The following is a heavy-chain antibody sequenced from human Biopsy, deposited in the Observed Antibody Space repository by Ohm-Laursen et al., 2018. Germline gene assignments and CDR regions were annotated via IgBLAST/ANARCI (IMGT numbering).Heavy chain of an antibody. CDR3: ARNTGWYGDLYYFDY. Sequence: ASVKVSCKVSGYSFTSYYMHWVRQAPGQGLEWMGMINPSGSTTSYPQIFQGRVTMTRDTSKSTVYMELSSLRSADTAVYFCARNTGWYGDLYYFDYWGQGTLVTISS. D-gene: IGHD6-19*01. CDR2: INPSGSTT. J-gene: IGHJ4*02. V-gene: IGHV1-46*01. CDR1: GYSFTSYY.